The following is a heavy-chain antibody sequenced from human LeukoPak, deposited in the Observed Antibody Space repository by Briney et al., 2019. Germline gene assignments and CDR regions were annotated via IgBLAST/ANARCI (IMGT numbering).Heavy chain of an antibody. CDR1: GFTLSSYA. J-gene: IGHJ4*02. D-gene: IGHD5-24*01. Sequence: PGRSLRLSCAASGFTLSSYAMHWVRQAPGKGLEWVAVISYDGSNKYYADSVKGRFTISRDNAKNSLYLQMNSLRAEDTAIYYCTRVGYIDEGIDYWGQGTLVTVSS. V-gene: IGHV3-30-3*01. CDR3: TRVGYIDEGIDY. CDR2: ISYDGSNK.